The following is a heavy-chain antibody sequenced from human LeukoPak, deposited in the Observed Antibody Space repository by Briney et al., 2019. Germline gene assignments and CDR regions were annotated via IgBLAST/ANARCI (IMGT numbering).Heavy chain of an antibody. CDR3: VRDGEGVAISVNFWFDP. V-gene: IGHV1-8*01. J-gene: IGHJ5*02. Sequence: ASVKVSCKASGFTLTNYDINWVRQAPGQGLEWMGWMNPINGNTGYARKFQGRVTMTRDTSISTAYMELRSLTSEDTAIYYCVRDGEGVAISVNFWFDPWGQGTLVTVCS. CDR2: MNPINGNT. CDR1: GFTLTNYD. D-gene: IGHD3-10*01.